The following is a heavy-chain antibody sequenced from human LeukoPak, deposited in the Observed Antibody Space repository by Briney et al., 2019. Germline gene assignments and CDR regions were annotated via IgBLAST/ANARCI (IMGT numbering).Heavy chain of an antibody. D-gene: IGHD1-1*01. Sequence: PGGSLRLSCAASGFTFSSYSMNWVRQAPGRGLEWVSSISSSSSYIYYADSVKGRFTISRDNAKNSLYLQMNSLRAEDTAVYYCARVKTTTEDEYFQHWGQGTLVTVSS. CDR3: ARVKTTTEDEYFQH. CDR1: GFTFSSYS. J-gene: IGHJ1*01. CDR2: ISSSSSYI. V-gene: IGHV3-21*01.